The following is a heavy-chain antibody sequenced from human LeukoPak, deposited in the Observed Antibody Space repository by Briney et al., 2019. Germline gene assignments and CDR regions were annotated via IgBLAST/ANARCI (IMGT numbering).Heavy chain of an antibody. V-gene: IGHV4-34*01. CDR3: ARLLGIAARPSSWFDP. D-gene: IGHD6-6*01. CDR1: GGSFSGYY. Sequence: MSSETLSLTCAVYGGSFSGYYWSWIRQPPGKGLEWIGEINHSGSTNYNPSLKSRVTISVDTSENQFSLKLSSVTAADTAVYYCARLLGIAARPSSWFDPWGQGTLVTVSS. CDR2: INHSGST. J-gene: IGHJ5*02.